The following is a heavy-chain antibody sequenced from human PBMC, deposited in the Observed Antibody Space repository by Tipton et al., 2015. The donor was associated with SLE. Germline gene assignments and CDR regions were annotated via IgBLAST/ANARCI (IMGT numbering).Heavy chain of an antibody. CDR1: GGSISSSSYY. V-gene: IGHV4-39*07. J-gene: IGHJ4*02. CDR3: ARDGTGVRDFDY. D-gene: IGHD2-8*02. Sequence: LRLSCTVSGGSISSSSYYWGWIRQPPGKGLEWIGSIYYSGSTYYNPSLKSRVTISVDTSKNQLSLKLSSVTAADTAVYYCARDGTGVRDFDYWGQGTLVTVSS. CDR2: IYYSGST.